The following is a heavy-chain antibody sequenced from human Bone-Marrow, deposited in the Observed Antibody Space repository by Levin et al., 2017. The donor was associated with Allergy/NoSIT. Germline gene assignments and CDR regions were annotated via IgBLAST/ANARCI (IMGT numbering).Heavy chain of an antibody. J-gene: IGHJ4*02. V-gene: IGHV3-74*01. CDR2: IDRDGSST. CDR3: ARGTQGARGTDY. D-gene: IGHD3-16*01. CDR1: GFTFSNYW. Sequence: GGSLRLSCAASGFTFSNYWMHWVRQAPGKGLVWVSEIDRDGSSTAYADSVKGRFTTSRDNAKNTLYLQMNSLRVEDTAVYYCARGTQGARGTDYWGQGTLVSVSS.